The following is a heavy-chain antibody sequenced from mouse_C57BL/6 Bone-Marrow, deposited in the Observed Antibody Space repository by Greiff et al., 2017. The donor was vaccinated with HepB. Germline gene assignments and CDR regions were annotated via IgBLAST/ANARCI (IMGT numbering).Heavy chain of an antibody. CDR2: IDPSDSYT. Sequence: QVQLQQPGAELVMPGASVKLSCKASGYTFTSYWMHWVKQRPGQGLEWIGEIDPSDSYTNYNQKFKGKSTLTVDKSSSTAYMQLSSLTSEDSAVYYCALYYSHWYFDVWGTGTTVTVSS. CDR1: GYTFTSYW. CDR3: ALYYSHWYFDV. J-gene: IGHJ1*03. V-gene: IGHV1-69*01. D-gene: IGHD2-12*01.